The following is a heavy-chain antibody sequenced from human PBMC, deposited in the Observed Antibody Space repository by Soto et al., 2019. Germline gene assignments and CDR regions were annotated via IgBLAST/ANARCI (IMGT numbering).Heavy chain of an antibody. CDR1: GGTFNCYV. J-gene: IGHJ4*02. V-gene: IGHV1-69*01. CDR3: AGTHFDTSGYYPSALEY. D-gene: IGHD3-22*01. Sequence: QVQLVQSGAEVKKPGSSVKVSCKASGGTFNCYVINWVRQAPGQGLEWMGGIIIFFGTAEYAQKFQGRVTITADEGASTAYMELSSLKSGDTAVYYCAGTHFDTSGYYPSALEYWGQGTQVSVSS. CDR2: IIIFFGTA.